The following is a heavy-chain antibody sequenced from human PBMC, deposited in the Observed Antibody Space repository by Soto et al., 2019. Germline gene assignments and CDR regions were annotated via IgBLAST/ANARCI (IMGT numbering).Heavy chain of an antibody. CDR2: INSDGDFT. D-gene: IGHD3-10*01. CDR1: GFTFGNYA. Sequence: GGSLRLSCAASGFTFGNYAMTWVRQAPGKGLEWVSSINSDGDFTYYADSVKGRFIISRDNSNNTLFLQVNSLRAEDTAIYYCAKDALPNYYGSGSPNWGQGTLVTVSS. J-gene: IGHJ4*02. V-gene: IGHV3-23*01. CDR3: AKDALPNYYGSGSPN.